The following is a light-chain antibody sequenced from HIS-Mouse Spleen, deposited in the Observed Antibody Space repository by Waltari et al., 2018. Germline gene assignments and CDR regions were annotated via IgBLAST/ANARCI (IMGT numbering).Light chain of an antibody. CDR2: GAS. V-gene: IGKV3-20*01. CDR3: QQYGSSPRT. CDR1: QSVSSSY. J-gene: IGKJ4*02. Sequence: EIVLTQSPGTLSLSPGERATLSCRASQSVSSSYLAWYQQKPGQAPRLPIYGASSRATGIPDRFSGSGSGTDFTLTISRLEPEDFAVYYCQQYGSSPRTFGGGTKVEIK.